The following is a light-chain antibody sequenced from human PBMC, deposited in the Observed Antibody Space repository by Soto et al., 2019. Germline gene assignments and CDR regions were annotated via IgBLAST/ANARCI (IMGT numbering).Light chain of an antibody. CDR2: EVS. CDR3: SSYAGSNNPVV. J-gene: IGLJ2*01. V-gene: IGLV2-8*01. Sequence: QSALTQPPSASGSPGPSVTISCTGTSSDVGGYNYVSWYQQHPGKAPKLMIYEVSKRPSGVPDRFSGSKSGNTASLTVSGLQAEDEADYYCSSYAGSNNPVVFGGGTKLTAL. CDR1: SSDVGGYNY.